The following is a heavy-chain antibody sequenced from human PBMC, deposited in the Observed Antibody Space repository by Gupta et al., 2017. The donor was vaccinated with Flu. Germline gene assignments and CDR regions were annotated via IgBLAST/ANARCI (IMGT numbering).Heavy chain of an antibody. CDR2: ISSSGST. V-gene: IGHV3-23*01. CDR3: AKAEIAARLSNSYYYGMDV. Sequence: EVQLLESGGGLVQPGGSLRLSCAASGFTFSSYDMSWVRQAPGKGLEWVSSISSSGSTYYADSVKGRFTISRDNSKNTLFLQMNSLRAEDTALYYCAKAEIAARLSNSYYYGMDVWGQGTTVTVSS. CDR1: GFTFSSYD. D-gene: IGHD6-13*01. J-gene: IGHJ6*02.